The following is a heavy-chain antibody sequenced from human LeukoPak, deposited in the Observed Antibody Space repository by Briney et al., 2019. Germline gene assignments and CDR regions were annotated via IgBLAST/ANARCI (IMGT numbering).Heavy chain of an antibody. D-gene: IGHD3-9*01. CDR1: GFTFSSYA. Sequence: QPGRSLRLSCAASGFTFSSYAMHWVRQAPGKGLEWAAVISYDGSNKYYADSVKGRFTISRDNSKNTLYLQMNSLRAEDTAVYYCAREPITYYDILTGYYPPPRYAFDIWGQGTMVTVSS. J-gene: IGHJ3*02. V-gene: IGHV3-30*04. CDR3: AREPITYYDILTGYYPPPRYAFDI. CDR2: ISYDGSNK.